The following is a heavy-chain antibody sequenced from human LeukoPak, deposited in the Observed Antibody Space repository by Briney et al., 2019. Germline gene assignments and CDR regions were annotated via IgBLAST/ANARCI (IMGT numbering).Heavy chain of an antibody. J-gene: IGHJ4*02. Sequence: ASVTVSCKASGYTLHNYGISWVRQAPGQGLEWMGWISPYSGNTDYTERLQGRVTMTTDTSTTTAFMELRSLRSDDTAVYYCARTSGVSAAGSPYYFDYWGQGTLVTVSS. CDR2: ISPYSGNT. CDR1: GYTLHNYG. V-gene: IGHV1-18*01. CDR3: ARTSGVSAAGSPYYFDY. D-gene: IGHD6-13*01.